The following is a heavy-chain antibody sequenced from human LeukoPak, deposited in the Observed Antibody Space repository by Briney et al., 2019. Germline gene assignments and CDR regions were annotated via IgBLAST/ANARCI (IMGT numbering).Heavy chain of an antibody. CDR1: GFTFSSYA. D-gene: IGHD3-10*01. V-gene: IGHV3-23*01. CDR3: AKYVFSYGSGSYLAH. CDR2: ISGSGGST. J-gene: IGHJ4*02. Sequence: GGSLRLSCAASGFTFSSYAMSWVRQAPGKGLEWVSAISGSGGSTYYADSVKGRFIISRDNPKNTAYLQIHSLGAEDTAVYYCAKYVFSYGSGSYLAHWGQGTQVTVSS.